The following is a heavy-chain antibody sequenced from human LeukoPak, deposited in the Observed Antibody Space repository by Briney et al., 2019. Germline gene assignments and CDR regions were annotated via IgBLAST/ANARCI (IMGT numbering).Heavy chain of an antibody. CDR1: GFTFSSYE. V-gene: IGHV3-48*03. CDR3: ARPQIVVGYFDY. J-gene: IGHJ4*02. Sequence: GGSLRLSCAASGFTFSSYEMNWVRQAPGKGLEWVSYISSSGSTIYYADSVKGRFTISRDNAKNSLYLQMNSLRAEDTAFYYCARPQIVVGYFDYWGQGTLVTVSS. D-gene: IGHD3-22*01. CDR2: ISSSGSTI.